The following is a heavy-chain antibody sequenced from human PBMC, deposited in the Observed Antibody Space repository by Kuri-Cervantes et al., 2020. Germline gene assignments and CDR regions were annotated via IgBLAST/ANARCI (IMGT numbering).Heavy chain of an antibody. CDR2: IIPIFGTA. CDR3: AREIFGVVIDRVNWFDP. Sequence: SVKVSCKASGGTFSSYAISWVRQAPGQGLEWMGGIIPIFGTANYAQKFQGRVTITADTSTSTVYMELSSLRSEDTAVYYCAREIFGVVIDRVNWFDPWGQGTLVTVSS. J-gene: IGHJ5*02. CDR1: GGTFSSYA. D-gene: IGHD3-3*01. V-gene: IGHV1-69*06.